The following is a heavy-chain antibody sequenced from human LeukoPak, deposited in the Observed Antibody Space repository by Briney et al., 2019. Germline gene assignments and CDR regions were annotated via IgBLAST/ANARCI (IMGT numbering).Heavy chain of an antibody. D-gene: IGHD2-15*01. CDR1: GFTFSNYW. CDR3: AREGGYYGMDV. Sequence: PGGSLRLSCAASGFTFSNYWMHWVRQAPGKGLVWVSRINSDGSSTSYADSVKGRFTISRDNAKNTLYLQMNSLRAEDTAVYYCAREGGYYGMDVWGQGTTVTVSS. V-gene: IGHV3-74*01. CDR2: INSDGSST. J-gene: IGHJ6*02.